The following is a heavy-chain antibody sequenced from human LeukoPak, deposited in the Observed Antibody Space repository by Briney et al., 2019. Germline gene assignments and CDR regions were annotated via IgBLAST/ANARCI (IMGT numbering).Heavy chain of an antibody. Sequence: GGSLRLSCAASGFTFSSYAMSWVRQAPGKGLEWVSGISTSGGSTYYGDSVKGRFTISRDNSKNTLYLRMNSLRAEDTAVYYCAKAENSGWYLFDYWGQGTLVTVSS. CDR1: GFTFSSYA. V-gene: IGHV3-23*01. D-gene: IGHD6-19*01. J-gene: IGHJ4*02. CDR3: AKAENSGWYLFDY. CDR2: ISTSGGST.